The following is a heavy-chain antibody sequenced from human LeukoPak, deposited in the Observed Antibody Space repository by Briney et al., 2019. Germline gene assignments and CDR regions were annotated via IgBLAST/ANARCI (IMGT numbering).Heavy chain of an antibody. D-gene: IGHD2-8*02. Sequence: ASVKVSCTASGYTFDENHIHWVRQAPGQGPEWMGWINPKSGATDSAQQFQSRLTITRDTSIGTASMDLSGLRLDDTGIYYCARAGDESTGHYDSLHFWGQGTMVTVSS. J-gene: IGHJ3*01. CDR3: ARAGDESTGHYDSLHF. V-gene: IGHV1-2*02. CDR2: INPKSGAT. CDR1: GYTFDENH.